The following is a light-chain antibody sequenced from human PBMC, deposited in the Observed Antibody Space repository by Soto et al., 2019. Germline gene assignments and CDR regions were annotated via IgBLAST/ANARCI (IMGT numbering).Light chain of an antibody. CDR1: QDIRGA. CDR3: QQFNSYPIT. Sequence: AIQVTQSPSSLSASVGDRVTITCRASQDIRGALAWYQQKPGKAPKLLIYDVSTLESGVPPRFSGSGSGTEFTLTITSLQPEDFGTYYCQQFNSYPITFGHGTRLEIK. CDR2: DVS. J-gene: IGKJ5*01. V-gene: IGKV1-13*02.